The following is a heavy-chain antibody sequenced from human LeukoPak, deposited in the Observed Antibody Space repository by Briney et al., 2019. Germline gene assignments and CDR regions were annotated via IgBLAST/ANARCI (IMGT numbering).Heavy chain of an antibody. J-gene: IGHJ4*02. CDR2: IYPGDSDT. CDR3: AKAHVDTAMVTTPGFDY. Sequence: GESLKISCQGSGYSFTSYWIGWVRQMPGKGLEWMGIIYPGDSDTRYSPSFQGQVTISADKSISTAYLQWSSLKASDTAMYYCAKAHVDTAMVTTPGFDYWGQGTLVTVSS. CDR1: GYSFTSYW. D-gene: IGHD5-18*01. V-gene: IGHV5-51*01.